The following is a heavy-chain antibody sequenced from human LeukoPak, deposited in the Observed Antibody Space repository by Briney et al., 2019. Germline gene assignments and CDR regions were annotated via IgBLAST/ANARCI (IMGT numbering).Heavy chain of an antibody. CDR3: ARVVGLQDIVVVPAAVLFDY. CDR1: GYTFSDYY. CDR2: INRLSGGT. D-gene: IGHD2-2*01. V-gene: IGHV1-2*02. Sequence: GASVKVSCKASGYTFSDYYMHWVRQAPGQGLEWMGWINRLSGGTNYAQKFQGRVTMTRDTSISTAYMELSRLISGDTAVYYCARVVGLQDIVVVPAAVLFDYWGQGTLVTVSS. J-gene: IGHJ4*02.